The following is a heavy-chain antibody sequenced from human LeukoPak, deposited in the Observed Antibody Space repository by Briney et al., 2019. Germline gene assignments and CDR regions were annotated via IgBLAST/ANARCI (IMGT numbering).Heavy chain of an antibody. CDR2: INLDGSER. CDR3: GRVIAGAIDY. J-gene: IGHJ4*02. V-gene: IGHV3-7*01. Sequence: GGSLKLSCAASGFTFSGHSMTWVRQAPGKGLEWVANINLDGSERFYVDFVKGRFTISRDNADSSMYLQMNSLRAEDTAVYYCGRVIAGAIDYWGQGTLVTVSS. D-gene: IGHD6-13*01. CDR1: GFTFSGHS.